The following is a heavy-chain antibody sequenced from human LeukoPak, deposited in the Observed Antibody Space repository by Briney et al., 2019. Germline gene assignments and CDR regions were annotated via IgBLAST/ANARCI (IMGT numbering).Heavy chain of an antibody. CDR1: GYTFTGYY. CDR3: ARASWETVQDY. J-gene: IGHJ4*02. V-gene: IGHV1-2*02. Sequence: ASVTVSCKASGYTFTGYYMHWVRQAPGQGLEWMGWINLNSGGTDYAQKFQGRVTMTRDTSISTAYMELSRLRSDDTAVYYCARASWETVQDYWGQGTLVTVSS. CDR2: INLNSGGT. D-gene: IGHD1-26*01.